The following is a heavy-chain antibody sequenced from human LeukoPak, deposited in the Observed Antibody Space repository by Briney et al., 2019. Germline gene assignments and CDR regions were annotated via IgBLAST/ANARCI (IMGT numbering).Heavy chain of an antibody. Sequence: GGSLRLSCAASGFTFSSYAMHWVRQAPGKGLEYVSAISSNGGITYYANSVEGRFTISRDNSKNTLYLQMGSLRAEDMAVYYCARDQLLLSYYGMDVWGQGTTVTVSS. CDR2: ISSNGGIT. V-gene: IGHV3-64*01. CDR1: GFTFSSYA. CDR3: ARDQLLLSYYGMDV. J-gene: IGHJ6*02. D-gene: IGHD2-2*01.